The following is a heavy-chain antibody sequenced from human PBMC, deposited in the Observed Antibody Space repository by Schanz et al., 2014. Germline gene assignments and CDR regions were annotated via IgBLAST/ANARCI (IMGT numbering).Heavy chain of an antibody. CDR1: GFNFYTSA. D-gene: IGHD1-26*01. Sequence: EVRLVESGGGLVQPGGSLRLSCVASGFNFYTSAMTWVRQAPGKGLEWVSVISARGEVSKYSDSVKGRFIVSRDNSRATLCLQRDSLRAASTDFYDVAKWENVVPEPEAMLGWYDSWGQGILVTVSS. CDR2: ISARGEVS. CDR3: AKWENVVPEPEAMLGWYDS. V-gene: IGHV3-23*04. J-gene: IGHJ5*01.